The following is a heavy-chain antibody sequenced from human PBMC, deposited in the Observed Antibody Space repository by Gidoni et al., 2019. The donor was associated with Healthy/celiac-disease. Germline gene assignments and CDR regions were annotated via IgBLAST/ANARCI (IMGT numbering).Heavy chain of an antibody. CDR3: ARTSGQWLDFDY. D-gene: IGHD6-19*01. CDR1: GGSISSYY. CDR2: IYYSGST. J-gene: IGHJ4*02. V-gene: IGHV4-59*01. Sequence: QVQLKESGPGLVKPSETLSPTCTVAGGSISSYYWSWIRQPLGKVLEWIGYIYYSGSTNYTPSLKSRVTISVDTSKNQFSLKLSSVTAADTAVYYCARTSGQWLDFDYWGQGTLVTVSS.